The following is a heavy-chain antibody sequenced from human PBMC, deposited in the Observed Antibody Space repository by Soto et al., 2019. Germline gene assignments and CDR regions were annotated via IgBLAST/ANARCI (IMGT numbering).Heavy chain of an antibody. V-gene: IGHV3-30-3*01. CDR1: GFTFSNYA. J-gene: IGHJ4*02. CDR3: ARDLYGDLDY. Sequence: QVQLVESGGGVVQPGRSLRLSCAASGFTFSNYAMHWVRQAPGKGLEWVAVISYDGSNKYYADSVKGRFTISRDNSKNTLYLQMNSLGAEDTAVYYCARDLYGDLDYWGQGTLVTVSS. D-gene: IGHD4-17*01. CDR2: ISYDGSNK.